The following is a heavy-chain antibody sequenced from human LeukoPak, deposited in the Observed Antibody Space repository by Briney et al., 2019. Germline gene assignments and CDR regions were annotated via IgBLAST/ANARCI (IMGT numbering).Heavy chain of an antibody. CDR2: ISSTGSTI. CDR3: ARTAYSGCDFDY. D-gene: IGHD5-12*01. CDR1: GFTFSSYE. Sequence: PRGSLRPSCAASGFTFSSYETNWVRQAPGKGRGWVSYISSTGSTIYYADSVKGRFTISRDNAKNSLYLQMNSLRAEDTAVYYCARTAYSGCDFDYWGQGTLVTVSS. V-gene: IGHV3-48*03. J-gene: IGHJ4*02.